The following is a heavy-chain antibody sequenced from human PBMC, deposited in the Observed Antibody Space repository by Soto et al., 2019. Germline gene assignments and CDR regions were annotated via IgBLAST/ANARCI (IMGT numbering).Heavy chain of an antibody. D-gene: IGHD3-22*01. CDR2: INHSGST. Sequence: SETLSLTCAVYGGSFSGYYWSWIRQPPGKGLEWIGEINHSGSTNYNPSLKSRVTISVDTSKNQFSLKLSSVTAADTAVYYCARGDYYDSSGISFDYWGQGTLVTVSS. CDR3: ARGDYYDSSGISFDY. J-gene: IGHJ4*02. CDR1: GGSFSGYY. V-gene: IGHV4-34*01.